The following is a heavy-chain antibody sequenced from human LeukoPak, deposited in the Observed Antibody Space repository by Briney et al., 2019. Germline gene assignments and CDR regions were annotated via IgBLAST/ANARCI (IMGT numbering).Heavy chain of an antibody. CDR1: GYAFTGYY. J-gene: IGHJ3*02. Sequence: ASVKVSCKASGYAFTGYYMHWVRQAPGQGLEWMGRINPNSGGTNYAQNFQGRVTMTRDTSITTAYMELSRLRSDDTALYYCARAGRTGAFDIWGQGTMVTVSS. CDR3: ARAGRTGAFDI. D-gene: IGHD1-14*01. V-gene: IGHV1-2*06. CDR2: INPNSGGT.